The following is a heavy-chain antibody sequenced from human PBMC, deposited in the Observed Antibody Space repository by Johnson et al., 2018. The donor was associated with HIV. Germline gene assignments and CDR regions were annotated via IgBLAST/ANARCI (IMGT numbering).Heavy chain of an antibody. CDR1: GLTFSDYY. J-gene: IGHJ3*02. CDR3: ARPGGLGAPGAFDI. D-gene: IGHD1-26*01. V-gene: IGHV3-11*04. CDR2: ISSSDRTI. Sequence: QVQLVESGGGVVQPGRSLRLSCAASGLTFSDYYMSWIRQAPGKGLEWVSYISSSDRTIYYADSVKGRFTISRDNSKNTLYLHMNSLRAEDTAVYYCARPGGLGAPGAFDIWGQGTMVTVSS.